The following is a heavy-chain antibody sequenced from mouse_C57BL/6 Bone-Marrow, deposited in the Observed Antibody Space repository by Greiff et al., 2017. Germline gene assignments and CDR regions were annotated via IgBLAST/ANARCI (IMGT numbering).Heavy chain of an antibody. CDR2: IYPGSGNT. D-gene: IGHD1-1*01. J-gene: IGHJ2*01. CDR1: GYTFTDYY. Sequence: VKLQESGAELVRPGASVKLSCKASGYTFTDYYINWVKQRPGQGLEWIARIYPGSGNTYYNEKFKGKATLTAEKSSSTAYMQLSSLTSEDSAVYFWARGGLRSLDYWGQGTTLTVSS. V-gene: IGHV1-76*01. CDR3: ARGGLRSLDY.